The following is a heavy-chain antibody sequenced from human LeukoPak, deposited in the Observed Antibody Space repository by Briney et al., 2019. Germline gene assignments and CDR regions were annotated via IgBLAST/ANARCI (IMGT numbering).Heavy chain of an antibody. Sequence: GGSLRLSCAASGFTFSDYYMSWIRQAPGKGLEWVSGINWNGGSTGYADSVKGRFTISRDNAKNSLYLQMNSLRAEDTALYYCAREQLGIYYMDVWGKGTTVTISS. CDR3: AREQLGIYYMDV. D-gene: IGHD5-18*01. CDR1: GFTFSDYY. CDR2: INWNGGST. J-gene: IGHJ6*03. V-gene: IGHV3-20*04.